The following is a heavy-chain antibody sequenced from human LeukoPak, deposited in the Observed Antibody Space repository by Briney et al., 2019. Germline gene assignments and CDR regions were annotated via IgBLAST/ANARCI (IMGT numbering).Heavy chain of an antibody. D-gene: IGHD3-22*01. J-gene: IGHJ4*02. CDR1: GGSISSSSYY. CDR2: IYYSGST. Sequence: SETLSLTCTVSGGSISSSSYYWGWIRQPPGKGLEWIATIYYSGSTYYNPSLKSRVTISIDTSKNQFSLKLSSVTAADTAVYYCARVPEYYHDSSGYYWGQGTLATVS. V-gene: IGHV4-39*07. CDR3: ARVPEYYHDSSGYY.